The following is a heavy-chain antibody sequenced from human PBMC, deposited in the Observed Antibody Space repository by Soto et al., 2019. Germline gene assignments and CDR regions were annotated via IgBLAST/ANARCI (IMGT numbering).Heavy chain of an antibody. CDR3: ARAQKRAGSTKNHLFDY. D-gene: IGHD6-13*01. J-gene: IGHJ4*02. CDR2: IWYDGSNK. V-gene: IGHV3-33*01. CDR1: GFTFSSYG. Sequence: GGSLRLSCAASGFTFSSYGMHWVRQAPGKGLEWVAVIWYDGSNKYYADSVKGRFTISRDNSKNTLYLQMNSLRAEDTAVYYCARAQKRAGSTKNHLFDYWGQGTLVTVSS.